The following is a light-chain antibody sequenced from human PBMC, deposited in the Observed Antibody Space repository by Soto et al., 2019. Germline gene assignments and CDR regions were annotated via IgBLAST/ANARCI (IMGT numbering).Light chain of an antibody. Sequence: IVLTQSPGTLSLSPGERATLSFRASQSVSSSYLAWYQQKPGQAPRLLIYGASSRATGIPDRFSGSGSGTDFTLTISRLEPEDFAVYNCQQYGTSPPTFGQGTKVDIK. CDR3: QQYGTSPPT. V-gene: IGKV3-20*01. CDR1: QSVSSSY. CDR2: GAS. J-gene: IGKJ1*01.